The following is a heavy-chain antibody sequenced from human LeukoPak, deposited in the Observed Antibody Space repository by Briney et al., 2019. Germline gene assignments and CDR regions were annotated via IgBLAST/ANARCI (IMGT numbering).Heavy chain of an antibody. CDR1: GFTFSNYW. J-gene: IGHJ4*02. D-gene: IGHD4-17*01. V-gene: IGHV3-74*01. CDR3: VRGQTFDY. CDR2: IMSDGTGI. Sequence: GGPLTLSCTTSGFTFSNYWMYWVRQAPEKGLMWVSRIMSDGTGITYTDSVEGRFTNSRGNAKNTLYLQINSLRDEDTAVYYCVRGQTFDYWGQGSLVAVRS.